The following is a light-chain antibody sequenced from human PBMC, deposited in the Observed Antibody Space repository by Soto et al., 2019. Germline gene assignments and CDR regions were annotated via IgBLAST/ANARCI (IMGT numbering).Light chain of an antibody. CDR1: SSNIGSNT. CDR2: NNN. Sequence: QSVLTQPPSTSGTPGQRVTISCSGSSSNIGSNTVSWCQQLPGTAPKPLIYNNNQRPSGVPDRFSGSKSGTSASLAISGLQSEDEADYYCAAWDDSLIGYVFGTGTKV. V-gene: IGLV1-44*01. J-gene: IGLJ1*01. CDR3: AAWDDSLIGYV.